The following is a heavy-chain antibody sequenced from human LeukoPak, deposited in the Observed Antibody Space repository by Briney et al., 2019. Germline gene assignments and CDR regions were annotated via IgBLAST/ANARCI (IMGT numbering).Heavy chain of an antibody. J-gene: IGHJ5*02. V-gene: IGHV1-8*01. CDR3: ARHSITKTRDTRNWFDP. Sequence: RASVKVSCKASGYTSTSPDINWVRQATGRGLEWLGWMNPRDNTGYAQKFQGRVTLTRDKSINTAYMELSSLRSEDTAVYYCARHSITKTRDTRNWFDPWGQGTLVTVSS. CDR2: MNPRDNT. CDR1: GYTSTSPD. D-gene: IGHD3-10*01.